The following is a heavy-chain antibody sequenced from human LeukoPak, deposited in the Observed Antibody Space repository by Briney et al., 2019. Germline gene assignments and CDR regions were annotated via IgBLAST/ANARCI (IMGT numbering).Heavy chain of an antibody. J-gene: IGHJ4*02. CDR1: GFTFSSYS. CDR2: ISSSGSAI. D-gene: IGHD5-18*01. V-gene: IGHV3-48*01. CDR3: ARGEGGYSYILDY. Sequence: PGGSLRLSCAASGFTFSSYSMNWVRQAPGKGLEWVSYISSSGSAIYYADSAKGRFTISRDNAKSSLYLQMNSLRAEDTAVYYCARGEGGYSYILDYWGQGTLVTVSS.